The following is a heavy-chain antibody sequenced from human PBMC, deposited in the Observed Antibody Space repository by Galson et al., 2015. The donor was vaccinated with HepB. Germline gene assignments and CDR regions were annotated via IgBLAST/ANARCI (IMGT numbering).Heavy chain of an antibody. CDR3: ARAAGWFDP. Sequence: SLRLSCAASGFIFTDYYMSWIRQAPGKGLEWVSYISNDGNTINYADSVKGRFTISRDNAENSLSLQMNSLRAEDTAIYYCARAAGWFDPWGQGTLVTVSS. V-gene: IGHV3-11*01. D-gene: IGHD3-10*01. CDR1: GFIFTDYY. CDR2: ISNDGNTI. J-gene: IGHJ5*02.